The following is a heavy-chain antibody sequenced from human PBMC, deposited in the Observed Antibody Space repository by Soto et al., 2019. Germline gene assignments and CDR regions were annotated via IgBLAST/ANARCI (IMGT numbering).Heavy chain of an antibody. V-gene: IGHV3-21*02. D-gene: IGHD1-26*01. CDR1: GVNFNTYS. J-gene: IGHJ6*02. CDR2: ISASGGYK. Sequence: EVRLVESGGGLVKPGGSLRVSCAASGVNFNTYSMNWVRQAPGKGLQWVSFISASGGYKYYADSVRGRFTISRDNAKKSVYLEMSSLTADDSAVYFCAGERSALPGARDAMDVWGQGTTVTVSS. CDR3: AGERSALPGARDAMDV.